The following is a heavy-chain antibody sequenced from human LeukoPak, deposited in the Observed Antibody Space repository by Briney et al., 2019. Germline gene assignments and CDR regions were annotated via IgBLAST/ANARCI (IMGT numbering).Heavy chain of an antibody. Sequence: GGSLRLSCAASRFTFNTFGMHWVRQAPGKGLEWVAVISSDGSNKYYVDSVKGRFTISRDNSKDTLYLQMSSLTIEDTAVYYCRAATKYLDYYYDYWGQGTLVTVSS. J-gene: IGHJ4*02. CDR2: ISSDGSNK. CDR1: RFTFNTFG. D-gene: IGHD3-22*01. CDR3: RAATKYLDYYYDY. V-gene: IGHV3-30*03.